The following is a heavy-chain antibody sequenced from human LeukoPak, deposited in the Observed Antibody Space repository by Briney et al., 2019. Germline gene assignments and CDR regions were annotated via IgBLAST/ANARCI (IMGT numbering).Heavy chain of an antibody. V-gene: IGHV3-30*18. D-gene: IGHD6-25*01. J-gene: IGHJ3*01. CDR3: AKEFSATPRAAAQSGDAFDV. Sequence: PGGSLRLSCAASEFTFNRYGMQWVRPAPGKVLDWVAFISFEGKVSYYADSVKGRFTISRDNSKNTLDLQMNSLRPEDTAVYYCAKEFSATPRAAAQSGDAFDVWGQGTMVTVSS. CDR1: EFTFNRYG. CDR2: ISFEGKVS.